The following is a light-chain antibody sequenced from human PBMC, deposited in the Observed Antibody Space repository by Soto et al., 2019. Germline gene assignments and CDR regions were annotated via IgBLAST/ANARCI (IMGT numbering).Light chain of an antibody. CDR2: STS. Sequence: ESELTQSPGTLSFSPGERATLSCRASQSISISYLAWYQQQPGQAPRLLIYSTSTRATGIPDRFSGSGSGTDFTLTISKLEPGDFAVYYCQQYGGSSWTFGQGTKVDI. CDR3: QQYGGSSWT. CDR1: QSISISY. J-gene: IGKJ1*01. V-gene: IGKV3-20*01.